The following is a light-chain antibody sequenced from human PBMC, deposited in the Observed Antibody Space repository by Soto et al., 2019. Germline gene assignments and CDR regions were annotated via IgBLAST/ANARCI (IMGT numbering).Light chain of an antibody. CDR3: ASWDDSLNGV. V-gene: IGLV1-44*01. CDR2: SNS. J-gene: IGLJ3*02. Sequence: QPVLTQPPSASGTPGQRVTISCSGSSPNIGRNTVNWYQQFPGSAPKLLIYSNSLRPSGVPDRFSASKSGTSASLAISGLQSEDEADYYCASWDDSLNGVFGGGTKLTVL. CDR1: SPNIGRNT.